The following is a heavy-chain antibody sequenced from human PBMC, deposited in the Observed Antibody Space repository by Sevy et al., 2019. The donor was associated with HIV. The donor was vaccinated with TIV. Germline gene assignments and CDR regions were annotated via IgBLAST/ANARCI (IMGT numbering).Heavy chain of an antibody. Sequence: GESLKISCAASAFSVNTYAMSWVRRAPGKGLEWVSTISGSGDSTFYSDSVKGRFTISRDNSKNTLYLQMNSLRAEDTAVYYCAKPRGSFYFDYWGQGTLVTVSS. CDR1: AFSVNTYA. CDR2: ISGSGDST. J-gene: IGHJ4*02. CDR3: AKPRGSFYFDY. D-gene: IGHD3-16*01. V-gene: IGHV3-23*01.